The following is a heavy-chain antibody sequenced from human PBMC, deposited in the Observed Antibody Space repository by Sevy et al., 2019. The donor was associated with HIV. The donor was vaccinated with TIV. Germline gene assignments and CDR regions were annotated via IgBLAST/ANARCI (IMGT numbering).Heavy chain of an antibody. CDR1: GFTFSRYW. J-gene: IGHJ6*02. CDR2: IKKDGSEK. D-gene: IGHD2-2*01. CDR3: ARDCSSTSCLWGLDV. Sequence: GGSLRLSCAASGFTFSRYWMSWVRQAPGKGLEWVANIKKDGSEKYYVDSVKGRFTISRDNAKNSLFLQRNSLRAEDTAVYYCARDCSSTSCLWGLDVWGQGTTVTVSS. V-gene: IGHV3-7*03.